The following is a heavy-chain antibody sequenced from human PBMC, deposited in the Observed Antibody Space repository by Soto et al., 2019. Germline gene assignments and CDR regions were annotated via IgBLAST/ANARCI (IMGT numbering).Heavy chain of an antibody. Sequence: EVQLVESGGGLVQPGGSLRLSCVASGFIFSDHYMDWVRQAPGKGLEWVGRTRNKANAYTTEYAASVKGRSIISRDDSKDSLYLQMHRLKSEDTAVYYCARVQYTYGLWYYFDDWGQGALVTVS. CDR1: GFIFSDHY. CDR2: TRNKANAYTT. J-gene: IGHJ4*02. V-gene: IGHV3-72*01. CDR3: ARVQYTYGLWYYFDD. D-gene: IGHD5-18*01.